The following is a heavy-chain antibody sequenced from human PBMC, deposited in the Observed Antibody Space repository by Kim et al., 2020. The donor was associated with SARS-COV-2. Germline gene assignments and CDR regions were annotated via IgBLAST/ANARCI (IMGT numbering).Heavy chain of an antibody. CDR3: ARGGYNWNQYGMDV. V-gene: IGHV4-34*01. CDR1: GGSFSGYY. J-gene: IGHJ6*02. Sequence: SETLSLTCAVYGGSFSGYYWSWIRQPPGKGLEWIGEINHSGSTNYNPSLKSRVTISVDTSKNQFSLKLSSVTAADTAVYYCARGGYNWNQYGMDVWGQGTTVTVSS. CDR2: INHSGST. D-gene: IGHD1-20*01.